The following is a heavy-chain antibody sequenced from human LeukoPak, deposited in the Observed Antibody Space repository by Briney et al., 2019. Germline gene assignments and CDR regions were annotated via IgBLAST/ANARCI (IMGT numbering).Heavy chain of an antibody. CDR2: VTGGGDAT. Sequence: PGGSLRLSCAASGFIFSNYAMTWVRQAPGKGLEWVSTVTGGGDATHYADSVKGRFTISRDNSKNTMFLQMNSLRAEDTAVYYCAKDGGIAAVGYNFHMDVWGKGTTVTVSS. CDR3: AKDGGIAAVGYNFHMDV. CDR1: GFIFSNYA. V-gene: IGHV3-23*01. J-gene: IGHJ6*03. D-gene: IGHD6-13*01.